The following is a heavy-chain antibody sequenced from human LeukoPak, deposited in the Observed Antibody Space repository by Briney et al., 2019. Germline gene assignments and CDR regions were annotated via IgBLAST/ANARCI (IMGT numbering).Heavy chain of an antibody. V-gene: IGHV4-59*01. CDR2: IYYCGST. CDR3: AMYSSSWYYFDY. CDR1: GGSIGSYY. Sequence: PSETLSLTCTVSGGSIGSYYWSWIRQPPGKGLEWIGYIYYCGSTNYNPSLKSRVTISVDTSKNQFSLKLSSVTAADTAVYYCAMYSSSWYYFDYWGQGTLVTVSS. D-gene: IGHD6-13*01. J-gene: IGHJ4*02.